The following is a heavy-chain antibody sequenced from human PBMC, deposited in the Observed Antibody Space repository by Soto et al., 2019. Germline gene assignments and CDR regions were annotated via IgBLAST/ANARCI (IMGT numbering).Heavy chain of an antibody. CDR1: GFTFSSYA. CDR2: ISGSGSSI. Sequence: GGSLRLSCASSGFTFSSYAMSWVRQAPGKGLEWVSAISGSGSSIYYADSVKGRFTISRDNAKNTLYLQMNSLRAEDTAVYYCARGGIAAAGVDYWGQGTLVTVSS. V-gene: IGHV3-23*01. D-gene: IGHD6-13*01. J-gene: IGHJ4*02. CDR3: ARGGIAAAGVDY.